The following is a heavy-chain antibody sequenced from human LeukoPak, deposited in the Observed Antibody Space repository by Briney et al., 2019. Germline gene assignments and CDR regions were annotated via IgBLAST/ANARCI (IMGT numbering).Heavy chain of an antibody. CDR1: GFTFSTYS. Sequence: GGSLRLSCAASGFTFSTYSMDWVRQAHGKGLEWVSSISSGGSYIYHADSVKGRFTISRDNAKNSLYLQMNSLRAEDTAVYYCARREVGATLGDWGQGTLVTVSS. D-gene: IGHD1-26*01. J-gene: IGHJ4*02. CDR2: ISSGGSYI. CDR3: ARREVGATLGD. V-gene: IGHV3-21*01.